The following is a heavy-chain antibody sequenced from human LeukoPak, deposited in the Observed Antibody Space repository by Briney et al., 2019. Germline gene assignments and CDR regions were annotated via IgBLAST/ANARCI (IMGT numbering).Heavy chain of an antibody. Sequence: GGSLRLSCAASGFTFSTYYMNWVRQAPGKWLEWVSSITSSSYIYYADSVKGRFTISRDNAKNSLYLQMNSLRAEDTAVYYCARDLGGYSYGSHFDYWGQGTLVTVSS. V-gene: IGHV3-69-1*02. CDR3: ARDLGGYSYGSHFDY. CDR2: ITSSSYI. J-gene: IGHJ4*02. D-gene: IGHD5-18*01. CDR1: GFTFSTYY.